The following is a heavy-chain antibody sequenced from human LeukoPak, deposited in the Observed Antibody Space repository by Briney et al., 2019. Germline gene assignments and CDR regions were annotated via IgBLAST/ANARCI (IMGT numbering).Heavy chain of an antibody. J-gene: IGHJ4*02. CDR1: GFTFSSYA. CDR2: ISGSGGST. D-gene: IGHD3-16*01. V-gene: IGHV3-23*01. CDR3: AKSGPLLWRID. Sequence: PGGSLRLSCAASGFTFSSYAMSWVRQAPGKGLEWVSAISGSGGSTYYADSVKGRFTISRDNSENPLYLQMNSLRAEVSVVYYCAKSGPLLWRIDWGQGTLVTVSS.